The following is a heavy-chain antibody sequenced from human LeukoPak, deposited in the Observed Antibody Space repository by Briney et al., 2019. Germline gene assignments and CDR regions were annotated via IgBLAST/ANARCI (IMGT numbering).Heavy chain of an antibody. CDR3: ARGGRYSTVVTPGTGFDP. Sequence: PSETLSLTCTVSGGSISSSSYYWGWIRQPPGKGLEWIGSIYYSGSTYYNPSLKSRVTISVDTSKNQFSLKLSSVTAADTAVYYCARGGRYSTVVTPGTGFDPWGQGTLVTVSS. J-gene: IGHJ5*02. CDR1: GGSISSSSYY. CDR2: IYYSGST. V-gene: IGHV4-39*07. D-gene: IGHD4-23*01.